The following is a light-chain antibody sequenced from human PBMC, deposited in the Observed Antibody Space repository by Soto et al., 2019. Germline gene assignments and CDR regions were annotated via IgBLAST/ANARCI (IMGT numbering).Light chain of an antibody. CDR3: LQYSLWPPIT. CDR1: ESLNSN. Sequence: EMVMTQSPATLSVSPGERATLSCRASESLNSNLAWYQQKPGQAPRLLIYGATTRAAGIPARFSGSGSGTEFTLTISSLQSEDLAVYYCLQYSLWPPITFGQGTRLEIK. V-gene: IGKV3D-15*01. J-gene: IGKJ5*01. CDR2: GAT.